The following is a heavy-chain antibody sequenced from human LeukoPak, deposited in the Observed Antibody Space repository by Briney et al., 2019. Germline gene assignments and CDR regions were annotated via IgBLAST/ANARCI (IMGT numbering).Heavy chain of an antibody. CDR2: IYYSGST. V-gene: IGHV4-61*01. D-gene: IGHD4-11*01. CDR1: GGSVSSGSYY. J-gene: IGHJ4*02. CDR3: ARGVPGNYYYFDY. Sequence: PSETLSLTCTVSGGSVSSGSYYWSWIRQPPGKGLEWIGYIYYSGSTNYNPSLKSRVTISVDTSKNQFSLKLSSVTAADTAVYYCARGVPGNYYYFDYWGQGTLVTVSS.